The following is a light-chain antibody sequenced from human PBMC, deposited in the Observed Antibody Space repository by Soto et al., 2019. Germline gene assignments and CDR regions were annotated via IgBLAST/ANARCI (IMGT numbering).Light chain of an antibody. CDR3: QACDGSTAV. J-gene: IGLJ1*01. Sequence: SYELTQPPSVSVSPGQTASIACSGDKLGDKYSCWYQQKPGQSPVLVIYQDNKRSSGIPERFSGSNSGNTATLTISGTQAMDEADYYCQACDGSTAVFGTGTKVTVL. CDR2: QDN. V-gene: IGLV3-1*01. CDR1: KLGDKY.